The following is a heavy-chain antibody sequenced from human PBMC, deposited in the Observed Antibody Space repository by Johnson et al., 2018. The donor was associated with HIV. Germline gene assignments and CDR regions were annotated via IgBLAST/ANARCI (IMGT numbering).Heavy chain of an antibody. CDR1: GFTFSSYA. Sequence: QVQLVESGGGVVQPGRSLRLSCAASGFTFSSYAMHWVRQAPGTGLAWVAAISYDGSNDYSADSVKVRFTISRDKSKNTLYLQMGRLRDEDMAVYYCARVTGRTLAARYDAFDIWGQGTMVTVSS. D-gene: IGHD6-6*01. CDR2: ISYDGSND. V-gene: IGHV3-30*14. CDR3: ARVTGRTLAARYDAFDI. J-gene: IGHJ3*02.